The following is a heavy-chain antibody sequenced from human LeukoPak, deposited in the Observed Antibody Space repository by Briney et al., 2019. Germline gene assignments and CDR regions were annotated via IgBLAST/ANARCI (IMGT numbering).Heavy chain of an antibody. J-gene: IGHJ4*02. V-gene: IGHV4-39*01. CDR1: GDSISSSRHS. CDR2: IYYRGST. D-gene: IGHD3-22*01. Sequence: SETLSLTCTVSGDSISSSRHSWGWIRQPPGKGLEWIGSIYYRGSTHYSPSLMSRVTISVDTSKSQFSLKLISVTAADTAVYYCARHADERVSSYYLADDNHFFDFWGQGTLVTVSS. CDR3: ARHADERVSSYYLADDNHFFDF.